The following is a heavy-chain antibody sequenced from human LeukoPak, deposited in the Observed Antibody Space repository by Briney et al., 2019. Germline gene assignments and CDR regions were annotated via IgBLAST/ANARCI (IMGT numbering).Heavy chain of an antibody. V-gene: IGHV3-48*03. CDR2: ISSIGSNI. CDR1: GFTFSSYD. D-gene: IGHD3-10*01. J-gene: IGHJ4*02. CDR3: AKQELVWFGQIDY. Sequence: GGSLRLSCAASGFTFSSYDMNWVRQAPGKGLEWVSYISSIGSNIFYADSVKGRFTISRDNARNSLNLQMNSLRADDTALYYCAKQELVWFGQIDYWGQGNLVTVSS.